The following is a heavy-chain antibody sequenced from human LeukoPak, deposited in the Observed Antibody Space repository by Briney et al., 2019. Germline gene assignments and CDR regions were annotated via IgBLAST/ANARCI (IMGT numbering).Heavy chain of an antibody. D-gene: IGHD6-19*01. CDR2: ISAYNGNT. V-gene: IGHV1-18*01. CDR3: AKDREPLTSSGWPWAYFDY. J-gene: IGHJ4*02. Sequence: ASVKVSCKASGYTFTSYGISWVRQAPGQGLEWMGWISAYNGNTNYAQKLQGRVTMTTDTSTSTAYMELRSLRSDDTAIYYCAKDREPLTSSGWPWAYFDYWGQGALVTVSS. CDR1: GYTFTSYG.